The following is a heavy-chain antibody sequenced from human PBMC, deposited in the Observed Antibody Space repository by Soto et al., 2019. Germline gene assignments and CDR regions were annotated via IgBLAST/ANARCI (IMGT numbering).Heavy chain of an antibody. CDR2: IDWDDDK. J-gene: IGHJ6*02. V-gene: IGHV2-70*01. Sequence: ESGPTLVNPTQTLTLTCTFSGFSLSTSGMCVSWIRQPPGKALEWLALIDWDDDKYYSTSLKTRLTISKDTSKNQVVLTMTNMDPVDTATYYCAPIRGYNWNPYYYGMDVWGQGTTVTVSS. D-gene: IGHD1-20*01. CDR3: APIRGYNWNPYYYGMDV. CDR1: GFSLSTSGMC.